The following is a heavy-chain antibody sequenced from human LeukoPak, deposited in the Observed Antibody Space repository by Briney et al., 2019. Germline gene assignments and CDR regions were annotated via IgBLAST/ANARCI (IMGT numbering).Heavy chain of an antibody. CDR2: FDPEDGET. V-gene: IGHV1-24*01. CDR3: ARADYYDSSGYYLVAVDGMDV. D-gene: IGHD3-22*01. J-gene: IGHJ6*02. Sequence: ASVKVSCKVSGYTLTELSMHWVRQAPGKGLEWMGGFDPEDGETIYAQKFQGRVTMTEDTSTDTAYMELSSLRSEDTAVYYCARADYYDSSGYYLVAVDGMDVWGQGTTVTVSS. CDR1: GYTLTELS.